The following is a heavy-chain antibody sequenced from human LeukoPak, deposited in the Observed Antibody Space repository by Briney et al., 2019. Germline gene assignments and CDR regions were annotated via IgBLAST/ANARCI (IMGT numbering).Heavy chain of an antibody. CDR3: AKDNRPKDIVVVVAARD. CDR2: ISGSGGST. V-gene: IGHV3-23*01. CDR1: GFTFSGYA. J-gene: IGHJ4*02. D-gene: IGHD2-15*01. Sequence: PGGSLRLFCAASGFTFSGYAMSWVRQAPGKGLEGVSAISGSGGSTYYADSVKGRFTISRDNSKNTLYLQMNSLRAEDTAVYYCAKDNRPKDIVVVVAARDWGQGTLVTVSS.